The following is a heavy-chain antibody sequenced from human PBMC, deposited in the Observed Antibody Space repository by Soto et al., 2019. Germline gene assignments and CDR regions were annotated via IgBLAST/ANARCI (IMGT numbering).Heavy chain of an antibody. CDR2: ISSSSSYI. CDR3: ARDFESSGWNDY. J-gene: IGHJ4*02. V-gene: IGHV3-21*01. D-gene: IGHD6-19*01. Sequence: EVQLVESGGGLVKPGGSLRLSCAASGFTFSSYSMNWVRQAPGKGLEWVSSISSSSSYIYYADSVKGRFTISRDNAKNSLYLQMTSLRAEDTAVYYCARDFESSGWNDYWGQGTLVTVSS. CDR1: GFTFSSYS.